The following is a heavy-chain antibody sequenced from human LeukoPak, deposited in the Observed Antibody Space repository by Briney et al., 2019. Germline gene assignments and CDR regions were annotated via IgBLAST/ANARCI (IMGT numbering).Heavy chain of an antibody. J-gene: IGHJ1*01. CDR2: IKQDGSEK. V-gene: IGHV3-7*05. CDR1: GFTFTSNW. CDR3: ARAPGRGYPYDAAIQH. Sequence: PGRSLRPSCAASGFTFTSNWMSWVRQAPGKGLEWVANIKQDGSEKYYVDSVKGRFTISRDDSKNTLDLQMNSLRAEDTAVYYCARAPGRGYPYDAAIQHWGQGTLVTVSS. D-gene: IGHD3-22*01.